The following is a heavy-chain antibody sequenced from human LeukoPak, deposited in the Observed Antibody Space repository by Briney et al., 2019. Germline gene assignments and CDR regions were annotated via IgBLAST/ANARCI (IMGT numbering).Heavy chain of an antibody. CDR2: INPNSGGT. D-gene: IGHD4-17*01. V-gene: IGHV1-2*02. CDR3: ARGGLKVYGDYEHYGMDV. CDR1: GYTFTGYC. Sequence: GASVKVSCKASGYTFTGYCMHWVRQAPGQGLEWMGWINPNSGGTNYAQKFQGRVTMTRDTSISTAYMELGSLRSEDTAVYYCARGGLKVYGDYEHYGMDVWGQGTTVTVSS. J-gene: IGHJ6*02.